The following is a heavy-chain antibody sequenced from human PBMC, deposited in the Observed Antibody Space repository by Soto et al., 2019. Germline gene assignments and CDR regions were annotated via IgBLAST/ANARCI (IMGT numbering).Heavy chain of an antibody. CDR1: GYTFTKYG. Sequence: QEQLVQSGGEVKKPGASVRVSCKASGYTFTKYGITWVRQAPGQGLEWMGWIGVYNGKTNYARKLQGRVIMTADTSASTAYMELRSLRSDDTAVYYCSRPRYCTSPSCYNHYYYGMDIWGQGTTVSVSS. V-gene: IGHV1-18*04. CDR2: IGVYNGKT. CDR3: SRPRYCTSPSCYNHYYYGMDI. J-gene: IGHJ6*02. D-gene: IGHD2-2*02.